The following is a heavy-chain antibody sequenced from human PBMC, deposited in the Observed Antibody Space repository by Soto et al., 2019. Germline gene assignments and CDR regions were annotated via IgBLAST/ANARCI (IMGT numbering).Heavy chain of an antibody. D-gene: IGHD4-17*01. CDR2: ISGSAGST. J-gene: IGHJ4*02. CDR1: GFIFSNYA. Sequence: EVLLLESGGGLVQPGGSLRLSCAASGFIFSNYAMSWVRQAPGKGLEWVSAISGSAGSTFYADSVKGRFTVSRDNSKNMLYLQMNSLRDEDTAVYYCGKDLLDDYGDYDPTPADYRGQGTLVTVSS. CDR3: GKDLLDDYGDYDPTPADY. V-gene: IGHV3-23*01.